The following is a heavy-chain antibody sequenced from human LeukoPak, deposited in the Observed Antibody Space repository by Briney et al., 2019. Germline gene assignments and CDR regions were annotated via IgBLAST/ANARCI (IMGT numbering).Heavy chain of an antibody. CDR3: ARDLALDCSSTSCPGGGFDP. J-gene: IGHJ5*02. Sequence: SETLSLTCTVSGGSISSGGYYWSWIRQHPGKGLEWIGYIYYSGSTYYNPSLKSQVTISVDTSKNQFSLKLSSVTAADTAVYYCARDLALDCSSTSCPGGGFDPWGQGTLVTVSS. V-gene: IGHV4-31*01. D-gene: IGHD2-2*01. CDR1: GGSISSGGYY. CDR2: IYYSGST.